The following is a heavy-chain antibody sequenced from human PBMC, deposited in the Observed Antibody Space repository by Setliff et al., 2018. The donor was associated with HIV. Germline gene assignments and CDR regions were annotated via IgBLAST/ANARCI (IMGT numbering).Heavy chain of an antibody. CDR1: GYTFTGYF. Sequence: ASVKVSCKASGYTFTGYFIHWVRQAPGQGLEWMGRIIPNSAGTNYAQKFQGRVTMTRDTSISTAYMELSRLRSDDTAAYYCATKVYCTNGVCLDAFDIWGQGTMVTV. D-gene: IGHD2-8*01. CDR3: ATKVYCTNGVCLDAFDI. CDR2: IIPNSAGT. V-gene: IGHV1-2*06. J-gene: IGHJ3*02.